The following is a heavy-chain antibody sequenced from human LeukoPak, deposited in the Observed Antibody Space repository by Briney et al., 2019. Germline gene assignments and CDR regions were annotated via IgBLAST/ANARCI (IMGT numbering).Heavy chain of an antibody. J-gene: IGHJ4*02. CDR3: ATVGYGDYHFDY. Sequence: ASVKVSCKVSGYTFTDYYMHWVQQAPGKGLEWMGLVDPEDGETIYAEKFQGRATITADTSTDTAYMELSSLRSEDTAVYYCATVGYGDYHFDYWGQGTLVTVSS. CDR1: GYTFTDYY. D-gene: IGHD4-17*01. CDR2: VDPEDGET. V-gene: IGHV1-69-2*01.